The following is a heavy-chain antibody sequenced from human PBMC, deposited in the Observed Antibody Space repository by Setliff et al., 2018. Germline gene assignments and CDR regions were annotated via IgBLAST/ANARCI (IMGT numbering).Heavy chain of an antibody. V-gene: IGHV3-21*01. CDR3: ARDDSNDYYDFWSGYSDAFDI. CDR1: GFTFSSYA. J-gene: IGHJ3*02. CDR2: ISGSGSYI. D-gene: IGHD3-3*01. Sequence: AGSLRLSCAASGFTFSSYAMSWVRQAPGKGLEWVSAISGSGSYIYYADSVKGRFTISRDNAKNSLYLQMNSLRAEDTAVYYCARDDSNDYYDFWSGYSDAFDIWGQGTMVTVSS.